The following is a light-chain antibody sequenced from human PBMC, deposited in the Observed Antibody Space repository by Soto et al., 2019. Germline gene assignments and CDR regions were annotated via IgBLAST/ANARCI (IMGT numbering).Light chain of an antibody. CDR2: GDN. V-gene: IGLV1-40*01. CDR1: SSNIGSFYD. J-gene: IGLJ2*01. Sequence: QSVLTQPPSVSGAPGQKVTIPCTGSSSNIGSFYDVHWYQQLPGTVPKLLIYGDNNRPSGVPDRFSGSKSGTSASLAITGLQPEDEADYYCQSYDNSLSHVVFGGGTKVTVL. CDR3: QSYDNSLSHVV.